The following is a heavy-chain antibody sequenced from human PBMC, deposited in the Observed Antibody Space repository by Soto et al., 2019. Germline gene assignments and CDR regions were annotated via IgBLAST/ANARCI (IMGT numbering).Heavy chain of an antibody. D-gene: IGHD5-12*01. J-gene: IGHJ4*02. CDR2: ISSSSTTV. CDR1: GFIFSHYS. Sequence: HPGGSLRLSCAASGFIFSHYSMNWVRQAPGKGLEWISYISSSSTTVYYADSVKGRFTISRDTANSSLYLQMNSLRDDDTAVYFCARDRYRGYVGNGFRYRGRGTLVTVSS. CDR3: ARDRYRGYVGNGFRY. V-gene: IGHV3-48*02.